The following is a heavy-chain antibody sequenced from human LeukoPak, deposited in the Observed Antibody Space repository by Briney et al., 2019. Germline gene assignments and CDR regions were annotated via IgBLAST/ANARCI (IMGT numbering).Heavy chain of an antibody. D-gene: IGHD3-9*01. CDR3: STRNILAWHFDL. CDR2: IYSSGSV. Sequence: SETLSLTCTVSGGSISSSRSYWGCIRQPPGKGLEWIGSIYSSGSVYYNPSLKSRVTISLDTSKNQFSLKLSSVTAADTAVHYCSTRNILAWHFDLWGRGTLVTVSS. J-gene: IGHJ2*01. CDR1: GGSISSSRSY. V-gene: IGHV4-39*01.